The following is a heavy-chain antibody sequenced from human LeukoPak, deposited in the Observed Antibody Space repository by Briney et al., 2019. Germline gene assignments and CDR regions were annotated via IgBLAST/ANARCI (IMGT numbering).Heavy chain of an antibody. D-gene: IGHD3-10*01. J-gene: IGHJ3*02. CDR3: ATRIYGSGSPWAFDI. Sequence: PGGSLRLSCAASGFTFSTYTMNWVRQAPGKGLEWVSSISSSSYYIYYADSVKGRFTISRDNAQNSLFLQMNSLRAEDTAVYYCATRIYGSGSPWAFDIWGQGTMVTVSS. CDR1: GFTFSTYT. CDR2: ISSSSYYI. V-gene: IGHV3-21*01.